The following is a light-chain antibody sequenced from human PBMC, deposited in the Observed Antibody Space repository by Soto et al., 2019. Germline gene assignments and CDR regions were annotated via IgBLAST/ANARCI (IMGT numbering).Light chain of an antibody. CDR1: QSIGLA. Sequence: EIVLTQSPATLSLSPGERATLSCRASQSIGLAIAWYQHKPGQAPRLLIFDASTRATGIPARFSGSGSGTEFTLTISSLQSEDFAVYYCQQYNNWPPWTFGQGTKVEIK. J-gene: IGKJ1*01. V-gene: IGKV3-15*01. CDR2: DAS. CDR3: QQYNNWPPWT.